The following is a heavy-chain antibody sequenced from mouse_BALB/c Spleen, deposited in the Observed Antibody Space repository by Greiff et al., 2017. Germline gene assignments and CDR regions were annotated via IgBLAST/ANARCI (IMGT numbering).Heavy chain of an antibody. D-gene: IGHD1-1*01. CDR3: ARDPLDYYGSSYWFAY. Sequence: ESGPGLVKPSQSLSLTCSVTGYSITSGYYWNWIRQFPGNKLEWMGYISYDGSNNYNPSLKNRISITRDTSKNQFFLKLNSVTTEDTATYYCARDPLDYYGSSYWFAYWGQGTLVTVSA. J-gene: IGHJ3*01. V-gene: IGHV3-6*02. CDR1: GYSITSGYY. CDR2: ISYDGSN.